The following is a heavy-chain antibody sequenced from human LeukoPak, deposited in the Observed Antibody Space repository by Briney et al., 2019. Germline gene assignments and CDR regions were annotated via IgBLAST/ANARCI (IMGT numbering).Heavy chain of an antibody. CDR1: GFTFSNFA. J-gene: IGHJ5*02. V-gene: IGHV3-30-3*01. D-gene: IGHD6-19*01. CDR2: ISYDGSNK. Sequence: GRSLRLSCAASGFTFSNFAIHWVRQAPGKGLEWVAVISYDGSNKYYADSVKGRFTISRDNSKNTLYLQMNSLRPEDTAVYYCARQILSGWYPNWFDPWGQGTLVTVSS. CDR3: ARQILSGWYPNWFDP.